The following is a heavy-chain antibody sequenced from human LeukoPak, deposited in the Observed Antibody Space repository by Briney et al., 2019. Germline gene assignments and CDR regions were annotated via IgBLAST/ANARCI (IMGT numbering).Heavy chain of an antibody. Sequence: GASVKVSCKASGYTLTSYDINWVRQATGQGLEWMGWMNPNSGNTGYAQKFQGRVTMTRNTSISTAYMELSSLRSEDTAVYYCARVNIGYRDAFDIWGQGTMVTVSS. CDR2: MNPNSGNT. CDR3: ARVNIGYRDAFDI. D-gene: IGHD2/OR15-2a*01. CDR1: GYTLTSYD. V-gene: IGHV1-8*01. J-gene: IGHJ3*02.